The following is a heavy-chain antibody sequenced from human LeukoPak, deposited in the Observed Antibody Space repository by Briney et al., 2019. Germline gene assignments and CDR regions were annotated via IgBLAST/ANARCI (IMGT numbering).Heavy chain of an antibody. CDR1: GYTFTSYY. Sequence: ASVKVSCKASGYTFTSYYMHWVRQAPGQGLEWMGIINPSGGSTSYAQKFQGRVTITADKSTSTAYMELSSLRSEDTAVYYCATTAPYYYDSSGYSLFDYWGQGTLVTVSS. CDR2: INPSGGST. J-gene: IGHJ4*02. CDR3: ATTAPYYYDSSGYSLFDY. D-gene: IGHD3-22*01. V-gene: IGHV1-46*01.